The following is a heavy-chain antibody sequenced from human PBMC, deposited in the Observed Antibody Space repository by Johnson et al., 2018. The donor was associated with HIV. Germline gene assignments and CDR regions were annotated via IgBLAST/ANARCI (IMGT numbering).Heavy chain of an antibody. V-gene: IGHV3-66*04. CDR1: GFTVSSNY. CDR3: VGHWEVERRGPSEVRYDACDI. CDR2: IYSGGTT. D-gene: IGHD1-26*01. Sequence: VQLVESGGGLVQPGGSLRLSCAASGFTVSSNYMSWVRQAPGKGLAWVSVIYSGGTTYYADSSMGRFTISRDNSKNTLFLQLNSLRAEDTAVYYCVGHWEVERRGPSEVRYDACDIWGQGTVVAVSS. J-gene: IGHJ3*02.